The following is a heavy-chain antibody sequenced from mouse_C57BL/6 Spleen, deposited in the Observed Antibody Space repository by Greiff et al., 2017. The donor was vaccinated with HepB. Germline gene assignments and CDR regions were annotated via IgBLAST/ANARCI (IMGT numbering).Heavy chain of an antibody. CDR3: ARYTTVVGWYFDV. J-gene: IGHJ1*03. Sequence: QVQLQQPGAELVRPGSSVKLSCKASGYTFTSYWMHWVKQRPIQGLEWIGNIDPSDSETHYNQKFKDKATLTVDKSSSTAYMQLSSLTSEHSAVYYCARYTTVVGWYFDVWGTGTTVTVSS. D-gene: IGHD1-1*01. V-gene: IGHV1-52*01. CDR2: IDPSDSET. CDR1: GYTFTSYW.